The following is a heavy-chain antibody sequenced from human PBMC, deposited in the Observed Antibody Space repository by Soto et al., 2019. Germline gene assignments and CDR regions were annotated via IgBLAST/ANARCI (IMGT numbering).Heavy chain of an antibody. V-gene: IGHV3-53*01. J-gene: IGHJ6*04. Sequence: PGGSLRLSCAASGFTVSSNYMSWVRQAPGKGLEWVSVIYSGGSTYYADSVKGRFTISRDNSKNTLYLQMNSLRAEDTAVYYCASYSPYYDILTGYYVDYYGMDVWGKETTVTVSS. CDR2: IYSGGST. CDR1: GFTVSSNY. CDR3: ASYSPYYDILTGYYVDYYGMDV. D-gene: IGHD3-9*01.